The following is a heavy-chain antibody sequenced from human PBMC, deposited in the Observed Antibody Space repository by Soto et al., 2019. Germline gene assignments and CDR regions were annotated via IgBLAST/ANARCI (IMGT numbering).Heavy chain of an antibody. V-gene: IGHV1-2*04. CDR1: GYTFTGYY. J-gene: IGHJ4*02. CDR3: ARDVTAMALHFDY. Sequence: QVQLVQSGAEVKKPGASVKVSCKASGYTFTGYYMHWVRQAPGQGLEWMGWINPNSGGTNYAQKFQGWVTMTRDTSISTAYMELSWLRSDDTAVYYCARDVTAMALHFDYWGQGTLVTVSS. CDR2: INPNSGGT. D-gene: IGHD5-18*01.